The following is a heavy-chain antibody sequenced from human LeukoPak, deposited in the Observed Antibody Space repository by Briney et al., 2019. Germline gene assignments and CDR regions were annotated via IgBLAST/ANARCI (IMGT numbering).Heavy chain of an antibody. CDR1: GGSISSGSYY. CDR3: ARSRHDSSGYYADAFDI. Sequence: SETLSLTCTVSGGSISSGSYYWSWIRQPAGKGLEWIGRIYTRGSTNYNPSLKSRVTISVDKAKNQFSLKLSSVTAADTAVYYCARSRHDSSGYYADAFDIWGQGTMVTVSS. CDR2: IYTRGST. D-gene: IGHD3-22*01. J-gene: IGHJ3*02. V-gene: IGHV4-61*02.